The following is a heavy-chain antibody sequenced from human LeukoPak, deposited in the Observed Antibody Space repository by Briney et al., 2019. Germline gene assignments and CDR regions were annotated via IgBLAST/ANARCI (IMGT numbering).Heavy chain of an antibody. D-gene: IGHD3-22*01. Sequence: TSETLSLTCPVSGGSISSGYWSWVRQSPGKGLEWIGYIYYSGTTNYSPSLKGRVTISVDTSRNQFSLKLSSVTAADTAVYYCARGVVVITPRDWGQGTLVTVSS. CDR1: GGSISSGY. J-gene: IGHJ4*02. CDR3: ARGVVVITPRD. CDR2: IYYSGTT. V-gene: IGHV4-59*01.